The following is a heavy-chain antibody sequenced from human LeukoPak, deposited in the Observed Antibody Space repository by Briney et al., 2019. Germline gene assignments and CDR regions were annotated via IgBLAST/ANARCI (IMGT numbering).Heavy chain of an antibody. CDR2: ISGSGVNT. CDR1: GFTFSSYA. CDR3: AKGSVPVVAMNAFEI. D-gene: IGHD2-2*01. J-gene: IGHJ3*02. Sequence: GGSLRLSGAASGFTFSSYAMSWVRQAQGKGLEWVSVISGSGVNTYYADSVKGRFTISRDNSKNTLFLQMNSLRAEDTAVYYCAKGSVPVVAMNAFEIWGQGTMVTVSS. V-gene: IGHV3-23*01.